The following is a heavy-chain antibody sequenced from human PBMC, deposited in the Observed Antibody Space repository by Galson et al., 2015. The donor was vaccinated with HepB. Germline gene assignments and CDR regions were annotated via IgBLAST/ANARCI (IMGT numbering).Heavy chain of an antibody. Sequence: SLRLSCAASGFTFRSYAVSWVRQAPGMGLEWVSSIHGSGGSTYYTDSVKGRFTISRDNAKNTLYLHMNSLRAEDSAVYYCARLGGYEASYFYYGMDVWGQGTTVTVSS. J-gene: IGHJ6*02. D-gene: IGHD5-12*01. CDR1: GFTFRSYA. CDR2: IHGSGGST. CDR3: ARLGGYEASYFYYGMDV. V-gene: IGHV3-23*01.